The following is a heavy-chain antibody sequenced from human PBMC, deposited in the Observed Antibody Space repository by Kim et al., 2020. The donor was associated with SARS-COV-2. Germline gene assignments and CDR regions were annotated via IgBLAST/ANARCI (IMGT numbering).Heavy chain of an antibody. Sequence: ASVKVSCKASGYTFTSYAMHWVRQAPGQRLEWMGWINAGNGNTKYSQKFQGRVTITRDTSASTAYMELSSLRSEDTAVYYCARVMDYGDYDEYVPRSFLDYWGQGTLVTVSS. CDR3: ARVMDYGDYDEYVPRSFLDY. CDR1: GYTFTSYA. J-gene: IGHJ4*02. D-gene: IGHD4-17*01. V-gene: IGHV1-3*01. CDR2: INAGNGNT.